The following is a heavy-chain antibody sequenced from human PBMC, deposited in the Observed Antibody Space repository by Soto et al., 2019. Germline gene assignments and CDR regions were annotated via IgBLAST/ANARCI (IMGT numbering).Heavy chain of an antibody. D-gene: IGHD3-10*01. Sequence: EVQLVESGGGLVQPGGSLTLSCAGSGFSFSDYGMNWVRQALGQGLEWVSFISFSSSTVFYADSVKGRFTISRDNAKNSLYLQMNTLRGDDTAVYYCVRTGGTGTNNWFDPWGQGTLVTVSS. J-gene: IGHJ5*02. CDR1: GFSFSDYG. V-gene: IGHV3-48*01. CDR2: ISFSSSTV. CDR3: VRTGGTGTNNWFDP.